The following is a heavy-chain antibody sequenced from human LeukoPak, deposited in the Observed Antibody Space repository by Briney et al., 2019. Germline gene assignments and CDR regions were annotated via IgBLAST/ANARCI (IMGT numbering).Heavy chain of an antibody. V-gene: IGHV4-34*01. CDR3: ARLGGTTVTINWFDP. J-gene: IGHJ5*02. Sequence: SETLSLTCAVYGGPFSGYNWSWIRQPPGKGLEWIGEINHSGSTNYNPSLKSRVTISVDTSKNQFSLKLSSVTAADTAVYYCARLGGTTVTINWFDPWGQGTLVTVSS. CDR1: GGPFSGYN. CDR2: INHSGST. D-gene: IGHD4-17*01.